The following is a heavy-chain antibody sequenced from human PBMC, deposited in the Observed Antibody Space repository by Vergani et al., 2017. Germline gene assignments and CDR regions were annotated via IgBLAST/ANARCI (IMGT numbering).Heavy chain of an antibody. J-gene: IGHJ6*03. D-gene: IGHD1-26*01. Sequence: QVQLVQSGAEVKKPGSSVKVSCKASGGTFSSYAISWVRQAPGQGLEWMGGIIPIFGTANYAQKFQGRVTLTADESTSTAYMELSSLRSEDTAVYYCARVRELAPSYYYYYMDVWSKGTTVTVSS. CDR3: ARVRELAPSYYYYYMDV. V-gene: IGHV1-69*13. CDR2: IIPIFGTA. CDR1: GGTFSSYA.